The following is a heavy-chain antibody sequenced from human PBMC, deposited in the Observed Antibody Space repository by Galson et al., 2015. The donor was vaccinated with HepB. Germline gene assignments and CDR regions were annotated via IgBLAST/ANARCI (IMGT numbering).Heavy chain of an antibody. D-gene: IGHD3-9*01. CDR2: IKSKTDGGTT. CDR3: TTDLGLSRYPYFDY. J-gene: IGHJ4*02. CDR1: GFTFSNAW. V-gene: IGHV3-15*07. Sequence: SLRLSCAASGFTFSNAWMNWVRQAPGKGLEWVGRIKSKTDGGTTDYAAPVKGRFTISRDDSKNTLYLQMNSLKTEDTAVYYCTTDLGLSRYPYFDYWGQGTLVTVSS.